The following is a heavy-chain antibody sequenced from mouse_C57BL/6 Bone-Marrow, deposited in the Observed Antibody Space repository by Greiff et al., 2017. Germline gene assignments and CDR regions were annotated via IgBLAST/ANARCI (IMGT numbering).Heavy chain of an antibody. CDR3: ASPSVVAHYYAMDY. CDR2: ISSGGSYT. D-gene: IGHD1-1*01. Sequence: DVKLVESGGDLVKPGGSLKLSCAASGFTFSSYGMSWVRQTPDKRLEWVATISSGGSYTYYPDSVKGRFTIVRDNAKNTPYLQISSLKSEDTAMYYCASPSVVAHYYAMDYWGQGTSVTVSS. CDR1: GFTFSSYG. V-gene: IGHV5-6*02. J-gene: IGHJ4*01.